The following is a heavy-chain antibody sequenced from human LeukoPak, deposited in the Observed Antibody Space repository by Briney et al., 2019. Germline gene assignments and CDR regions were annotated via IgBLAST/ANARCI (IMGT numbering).Heavy chain of an antibody. Sequence: SETLSLTCAVYGGSFSGYYWSWIRQPPGKGLEWIGEINHSGSTNYNPSLKSRVTISVDTFKNQFTLKLSSVTAADTAVYYCARVLDTAMVYDYWGQGTLVTVSS. V-gene: IGHV4-34*01. CDR2: INHSGST. CDR1: GGSFSGYY. CDR3: ARVLDTAMVYDY. D-gene: IGHD5-18*01. J-gene: IGHJ4*02.